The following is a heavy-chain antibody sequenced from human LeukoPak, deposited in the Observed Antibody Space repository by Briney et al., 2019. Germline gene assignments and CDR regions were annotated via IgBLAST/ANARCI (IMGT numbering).Heavy chain of an antibody. CDR2: IWYNGNNK. CDR1: GFTFSSFG. J-gene: IGHJ4*02. V-gene: IGHV3-33*01. Sequence: GGSLRLSCAASGFTFSSFGMHWVRQAPGKGLEWVAIIWYNGNNKTYADSVKGRFTIFRDNSRNTLYLQMNSLRAEDTAVYYCARESRGELFAPPDYWGQGTLVTVSS. CDR3: ARESRGELFAPPDY. D-gene: IGHD3-10*01.